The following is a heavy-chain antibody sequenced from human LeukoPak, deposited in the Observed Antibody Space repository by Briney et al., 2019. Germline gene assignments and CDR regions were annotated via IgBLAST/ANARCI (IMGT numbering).Heavy chain of an antibody. D-gene: IGHD1-26*01. J-gene: IGHJ5*02. Sequence: SETLPLTCTVSGGSISRSSYCWGWIRQPPGKGLEWIGSIYNSGSTYYNPSLESRVTISVDTSKNQFSLKLSSVTAADTTVYYCARHTDGSYYFDPWGQGTLVTVSS. V-gene: IGHV4-39*01. CDR1: GGSISRSSYC. CDR3: ARHTDGSYYFDP. CDR2: IYNSGST.